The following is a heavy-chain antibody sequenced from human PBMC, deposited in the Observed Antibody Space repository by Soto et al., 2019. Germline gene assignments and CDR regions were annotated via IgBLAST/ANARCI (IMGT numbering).Heavy chain of an antibody. V-gene: IGHV4-4*07. CDR1: GRSMSGYY. Sequence: SETLSLTCTVSGRSMSGYYWSWIRQPAGERLEWIGRIYTSGTTDFNPSLKGRVTMSVDTSKNQFSLKLTSVTAADTALYYCAREDYYDTGYYVVWGQGTEVTVSS. D-gene: IGHD3-9*01. J-gene: IGHJ4*02. CDR3: AREDYYDTGYYVV. CDR2: IYTSGTT.